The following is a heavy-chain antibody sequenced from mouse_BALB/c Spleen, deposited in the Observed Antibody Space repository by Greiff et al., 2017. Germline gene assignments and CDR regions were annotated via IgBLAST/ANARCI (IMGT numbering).Heavy chain of an antibody. CDR2: INPSNGRT. J-gene: IGHJ2*01. Sequence: QVQLQQPGAELVKPGASVKLSCKASGYTFTSYWMHWVKQRPGQGLEWIGEINPSNGRTNYNEKFKSKATLTVDKSSSTAYMQLSSLTSEDSAVYYCARLGYGRYFDYWGQGTTLTVSS. V-gene: IGHV1S81*02. D-gene: IGHD2-10*02. CDR1: GYTFTSYW. CDR3: ARLGYGRYFDY.